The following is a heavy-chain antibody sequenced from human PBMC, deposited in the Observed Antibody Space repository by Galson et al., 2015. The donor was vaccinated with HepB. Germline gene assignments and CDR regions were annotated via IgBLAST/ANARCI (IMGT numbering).Heavy chain of an antibody. CDR1: GGTFSNYA. D-gene: IGHD1-7*01. Sequence: SVKVSCKASGGTFSNYAISWVRQAPGQGLEWMGRIIPVFGITSFPQKLQGRVMITADTSTSTAYMELSSLRSEDTAIYYCAREGLTLPTTVLGWFDPWGQGTLVIVSS. J-gene: IGHJ5*02. CDR3: AREGLTLPTTVLGWFDP. V-gene: IGHV1-69*04. CDR2: IIPVFGIT.